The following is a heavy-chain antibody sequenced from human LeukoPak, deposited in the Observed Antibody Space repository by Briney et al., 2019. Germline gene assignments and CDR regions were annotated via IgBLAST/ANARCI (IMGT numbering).Heavy chain of an antibody. Sequence: KPSETLSLTCVVYGGSFSGYYWGWIRQPPGKGREWIGDINHSGITNYHQSLNNRVTISADTPTNPFSLRLSSVTAADTAVYYCARGSRWSGEKVGYFDRWGQGNLVTVSS. CDR1: GGSFSGYY. V-gene: IGHV4-34*01. D-gene: IGHD3-10*01. J-gene: IGHJ4*02. CDR3: ARGSRWSGEKVGYFDR. CDR2: INHSGIT.